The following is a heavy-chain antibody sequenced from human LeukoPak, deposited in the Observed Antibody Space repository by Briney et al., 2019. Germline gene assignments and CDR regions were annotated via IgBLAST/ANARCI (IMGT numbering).Heavy chain of an antibody. D-gene: IGHD1-1*01. CDR1: ENNFSTYW. Sequence: GESLKISCKDSENNFSTYWIGWVRQMPGKGLEWMGIISPGDSATRYSPSFQGQVTISADKSSGAAYLQWGSLKASDTAVYYCARQRGTPNYHYYYMDVWGKGTTVTVSS. CDR3: ARQRGTPNYHYYYMDV. V-gene: IGHV5-51*01. CDR2: ISPGDSAT. J-gene: IGHJ6*03.